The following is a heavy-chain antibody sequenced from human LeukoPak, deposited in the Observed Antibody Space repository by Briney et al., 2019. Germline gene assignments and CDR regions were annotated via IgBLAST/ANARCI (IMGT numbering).Heavy chain of an antibody. J-gene: IGHJ3*02. CDR3: ARARITIFGVVTDAFDI. CDR2: IYHSGST. Sequence: PSETLSLTCTVSGGSISSGGYYWSWIRQPPGKGLEWIGYIYHSGSTYYNPSLKSRVTISVDRSKNQFSLKLGSVTAADTAVYYCARARITIFGVVTDAFDIWGQGTMVTVSS. D-gene: IGHD3-3*01. CDR1: GGSISSGGYY. V-gene: IGHV4-30-2*01.